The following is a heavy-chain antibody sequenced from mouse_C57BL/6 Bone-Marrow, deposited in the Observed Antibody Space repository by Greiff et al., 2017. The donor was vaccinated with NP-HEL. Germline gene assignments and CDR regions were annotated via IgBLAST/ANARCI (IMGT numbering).Heavy chain of an antibody. CDR1: GYTFTDYN. CDR2: INPNNGGT. V-gene: IGHV1-18*01. J-gene: IGHJ1*03. CDR3: ARWGLDV. Sequence: VHVKQSGPELVKPGASVKIPCKASGYTFTDYNMDWVKQSHGKSLEWIGDINPNNGGTIYNQKFKGKATLTVDKSSSTAYMELRSLTSEDTAVYYCARWGLDVWGTGTTVTVSS.